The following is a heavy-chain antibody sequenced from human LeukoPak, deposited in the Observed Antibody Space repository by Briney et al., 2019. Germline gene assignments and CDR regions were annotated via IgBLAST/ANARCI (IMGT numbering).Heavy chain of an antibody. CDR1: GGSISSSSYY. CDR2: IYYSGNT. D-gene: IGHD2-2*01. CDR3: ARRTSRYYMDV. Sequence: SETLSLTCTVSGGSISSSSYYWGWIRQPPGKGLEWIGSIYYSGNTYYNPSLKSRVTISVDTSKNQFSLKLSSVTAADTAVYYCARRTSRYYMDVLGKGTTVTVSS. J-gene: IGHJ6*03. V-gene: IGHV4-39*01.